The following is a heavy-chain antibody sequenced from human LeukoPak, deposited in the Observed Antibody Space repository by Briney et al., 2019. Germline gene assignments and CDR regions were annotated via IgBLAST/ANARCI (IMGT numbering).Heavy chain of an antibody. Sequence: PGGSLRLSCAASGFTFSSYWKHWVHHAPAKGLLLVSRINSDGSSTSYADSVKGRFTISRDNAKNTLYLQMNSLRAEDTAVYYCAREAYYYYGMDVWGQGTTVTVSS. CDR1: GFTFSSYW. V-gene: IGHV3-74*01. CDR2: INSDGSST. J-gene: IGHJ6*02. CDR3: AREAYYYYGMDV.